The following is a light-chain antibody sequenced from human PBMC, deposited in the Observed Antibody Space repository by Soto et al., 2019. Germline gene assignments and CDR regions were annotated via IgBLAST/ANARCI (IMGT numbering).Light chain of an antibody. CDR3: QQLNSYPLT. V-gene: IGKV1-9*01. CDR1: QGISSY. Sequence: IQLTQSPSSQSASVADRVTIGCRASQGISSYLDWYQQETGKAPKLLIYAASTLQSGVRSRCSGSGSGTACTITISSLQEEDVSTYYCQQLNSYPLTLGGGTKVDI. J-gene: IGKJ4*01. CDR2: AAS.